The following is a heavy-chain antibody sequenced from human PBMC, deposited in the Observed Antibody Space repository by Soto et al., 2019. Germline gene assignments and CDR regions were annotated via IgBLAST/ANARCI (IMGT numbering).Heavy chain of an antibody. CDR2: IRSKAYGGTT. CDR1: GLTFGVYA. CDR3: TRDRGRITMVRQRDFNGMDV. Sequence: GGSLRLSFTAFGLTFGVYAMSWFRQAPGKGLEWEGFIRSKAYGGTTEYAASVKGRFTISRDDSKSIAYLQMNSLKTEDTAVYYCTRDRGRITMVRQRDFNGMDVWGQGTTVTIS. V-gene: IGHV3-49*03. J-gene: IGHJ6*02. D-gene: IGHD3-10*01.